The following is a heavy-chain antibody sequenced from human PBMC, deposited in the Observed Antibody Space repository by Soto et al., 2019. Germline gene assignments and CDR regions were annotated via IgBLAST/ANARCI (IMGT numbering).Heavy chain of an antibody. CDR3: AREGEYCSGGSCTYFAY. CDR1: GFTFTNYA. V-gene: IGHV3-30-3*01. Sequence: QVQLVESGGGVVQPGRSLRLSCAASGFTFTNYAMYWVRQAPGKGLVWMGYVSYDGAHKFYADSVEGRFTISRDNSKNTLLLQMNRLRAEDTAVYYCAREGEYCSGGSCTYFAYWGQGTLVTVSS. CDR2: VSYDGAHK. J-gene: IGHJ4*02. D-gene: IGHD2-15*01.